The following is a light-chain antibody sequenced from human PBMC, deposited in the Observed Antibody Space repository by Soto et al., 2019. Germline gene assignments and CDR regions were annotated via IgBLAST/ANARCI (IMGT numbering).Light chain of an antibody. V-gene: IGLV2-14*03. CDR2: DVS. Sequence: QSALTQPASVSGSPGQSITISCTGTSSDVGGYNYVSWYQQYPGRAPKLMIFDVSYRPSGVSNRFSGSKSGNTASLTISGIKAEDEADYYCSSYRATNSLVLFGGGTQLTVL. CDR1: SSDVGGYNY. J-gene: IGLJ3*02. CDR3: SSYRATNSLVL.